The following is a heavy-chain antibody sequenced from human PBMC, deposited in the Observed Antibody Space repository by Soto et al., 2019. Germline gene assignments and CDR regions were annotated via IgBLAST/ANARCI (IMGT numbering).Heavy chain of an antibody. CDR2: ISYDGSNK. V-gene: IGHV3-30-3*01. CDR3: ARDRYYDFWSGYSYYFDY. Sequence: ESGGGVVQPGRSLRLSCAASGFTFSSYAMHWVRQAPGKGLEWVAVISYDGSNKYYADSVKGRFTISRDNSKNTLYLQMNSLRAEDTAVYYCARDRYYDFWSGYSYYFDYWGQGTLVTVSS. CDR1: GFTFSSYA. J-gene: IGHJ4*02. D-gene: IGHD3-3*01.